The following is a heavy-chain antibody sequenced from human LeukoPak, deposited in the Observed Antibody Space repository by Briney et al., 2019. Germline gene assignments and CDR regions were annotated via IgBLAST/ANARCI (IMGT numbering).Heavy chain of an antibody. CDR3: AKDPGGSSGYPDAFDI. D-gene: IGHD3-22*01. CDR2: ISCDGSNK. Sequence: GGSLRLSCAASGFTFSSYGMHWVRQAPGKGLEWVAVISCDGSNKYYADSVKGRFTISRDNSKNTLYLQMNSLRAEDTAVYYCAKDPGGSSGYPDAFDIWGQGTMVTVSS. V-gene: IGHV3-30*18. CDR1: GFTFSSYG. J-gene: IGHJ3*02.